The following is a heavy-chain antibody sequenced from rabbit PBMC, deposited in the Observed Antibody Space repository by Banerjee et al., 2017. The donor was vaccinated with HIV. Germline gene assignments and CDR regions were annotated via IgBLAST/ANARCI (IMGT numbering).Heavy chain of an antibody. V-gene: IGHV1S45*01. J-gene: IGHJ4*01. D-gene: IGHD2-1*01. CDR3: ARFGTYDSGDWNL. CDR1: GFTISSSYW. Sequence: QEQLEESGGDLVKPEGSLTLTCTASGFTISSSYWICWVRQAPGKGLELIACIYTSSGSTYYASWAKGRFTITRSTSLNTVTLQMTSLTAANTATYFCARFGTYDSGDWNLWGQGTLVTVS. CDR2: IYTSSGST.